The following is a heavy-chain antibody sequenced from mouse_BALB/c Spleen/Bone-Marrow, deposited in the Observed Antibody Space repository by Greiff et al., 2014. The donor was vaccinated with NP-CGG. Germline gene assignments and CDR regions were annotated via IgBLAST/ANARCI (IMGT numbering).Heavy chain of an antibody. CDR2: INPYNGDT. CDR1: GYSFTGYF. Sequence: EVQLQQSGPELVKPGASVKISCEASGYSFTGYFMNWVKQSHGKSLEWIGRINPYNGDTFYNQKFKGKATLTVDKSSSTAHMELLSLTSEDSAVYCCGRGAYYYGSSYYIDYWDQGTTLTVSS. V-gene: IGHV1-37*01. J-gene: IGHJ2*01. D-gene: IGHD1-1*01. CDR3: GRGAYYYGSSYYIDY.